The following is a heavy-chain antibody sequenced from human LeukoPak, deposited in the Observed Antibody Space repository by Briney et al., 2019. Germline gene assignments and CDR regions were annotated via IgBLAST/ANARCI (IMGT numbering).Heavy chain of an antibody. CDR3: ARDRYCSGGSCYSDYYYYYMDV. CDR2: ISYDGSNK. D-gene: IGHD2-15*01. J-gene: IGHJ6*03. CDR1: GFTFSSYA. V-gene: IGHV3-30*04. Sequence: GGSLRLSCAASGFTFSSYAMHWVRQAPGKGLEWVAVISYDGSNKYYADSVKGRFTISRDNSKNTLYLQMNSLRAEDTAVYYCARDRYCSGGSCYSDYYYYYMDVWGKGTTVTVSS.